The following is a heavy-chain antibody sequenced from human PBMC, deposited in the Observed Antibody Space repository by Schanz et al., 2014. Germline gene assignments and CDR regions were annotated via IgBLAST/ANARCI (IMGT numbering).Heavy chain of an antibody. CDR2: LYIRST. Sequence: EVRLVESGGGLIHPGGSLRLSCAVSGFTVNTNYMTWVRQAPGKGLECVSILYIRSTYYADSVKGRFTISRDNSKNMVFLQMNSLRVEDTAIYYCARDEGKDGYNLAFDVWGQGTLVTVSS. D-gene: IGHD5-12*01. J-gene: IGHJ3*01. CDR3: ARDEGKDGYNLAFDV. V-gene: IGHV3-53*01. CDR1: GFTVNTNY.